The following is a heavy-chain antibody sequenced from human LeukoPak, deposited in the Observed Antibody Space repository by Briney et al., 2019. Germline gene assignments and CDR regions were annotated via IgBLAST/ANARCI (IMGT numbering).Heavy chain of an antibody. D-gene: IGHD3-16*01. V-gene: IGHV4-34*01. CDR1: GGSFSGYY. Sequence: SETLSLTCAVYGGSFSGYYWSWIRQPPGKGLEWIGEINHSGSTNYNPSLKSRVTISVDTSKNQFSPKLSSVTAADTAVYYCARGPRLRLGDPFDYWGQGTLVTVSS. CDR2: INHSGST. CDR3: ARGPRLRLGDPFDY. J-gene: IGHJ4*02.